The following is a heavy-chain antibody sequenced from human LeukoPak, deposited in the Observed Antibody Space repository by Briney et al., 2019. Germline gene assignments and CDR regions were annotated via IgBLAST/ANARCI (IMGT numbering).Heavy chain of an antibody. CDR1: GGSISSYY. D-gene: IGHD6-13*01. CDR3: ARVLFSWRFDP. J-gene: IGHJ5*02. Sequence: SETLSLTRTVSGGSISSYYWSWIRQPAGKGLEWIGRIYTSGSTNYNPSLKSRVTMSIDTSENQFSLKLSSVTAADTAVYYCARVLFSWRFDPWGQGTLVTVSS. V-gene: IGHV4-4*07. CDR2: IYTSGST.